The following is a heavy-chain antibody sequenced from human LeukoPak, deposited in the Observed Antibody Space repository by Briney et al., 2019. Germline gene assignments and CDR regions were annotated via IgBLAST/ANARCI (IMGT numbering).Heavy chain of an antibody. J-gene: IGHJ6*03. CDR1: GFTFRTYD. V-gene: IGHV3-30*02. Sequence: PGGSLRLSCAASGFTFRTYDMHWVRQSPDKGLEWVAFIRYDGSEENYADSVKGRFTISRENSKNTLYLQMNSLRAEDTAVYYCAKRKHDDSWIYSMDVWGKGTTVTVSS. CDR2: IRYDGSEE. D-gene: IGHD2-2*03. CDR3: AKRKHDDSWIYSMDV.